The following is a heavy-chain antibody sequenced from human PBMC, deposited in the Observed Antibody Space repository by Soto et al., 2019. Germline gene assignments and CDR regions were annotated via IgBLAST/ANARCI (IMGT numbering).Heavy chain of an antibody. CDR3: AKGRGGGAVVPDY. Sequence: QVQLVESGGGVVQPGRSLRLSCAASGFSFTTYGMHWVRQAPGEGLEWVAVIWYDGTNKYYADSVKGRFTISRDTSKNPLYLQMNRLRAEDTAVYYCAKGRGGGAVVPDYWGQGTLVTVSS. J-gene: IGHJ4*02. V-gene: IGHV3-33*06. CDR2: IWYDGTNK. D-gene: IGHD2-21*01. CDR1: GFSFTTYG.